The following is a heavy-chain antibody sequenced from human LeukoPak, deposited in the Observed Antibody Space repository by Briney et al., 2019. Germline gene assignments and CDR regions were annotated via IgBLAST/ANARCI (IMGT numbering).Heavy chain of an antibody. J-gene: IGHJ4*02. D-gene: IGHD6-19*01. CDR1: GGSINTNY. CDR3: ARGPRGSGWYGDH. CDR2: IRSSGST. V-gene: IGHV4-59*01. Sequence: KASETLSLTCTVSGGSINTNYWSWIRQPPGKGLEWIGYIRSSGSTNYNPSLKSRVTISVDTSKNQFSLKLSSVTAADTALYYCARGPRGSGWYGDHWGQGTLVTVSS.